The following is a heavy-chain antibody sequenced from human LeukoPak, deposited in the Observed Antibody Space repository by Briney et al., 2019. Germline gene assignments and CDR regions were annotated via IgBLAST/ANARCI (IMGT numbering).Heavy chain of an antibody. J-gene: IGHJ4*02. Sequence: ASVKVSCKASGYTFTSYGISWVRQAPGQGLEWMGWISAYSGNTNYAQKLQGRVTMTTDTSTSTAYMELRSLRSDDTAVYYCARDLGDIAVAGTWFDYWGQGTLVTVSS. CDR3: ARDLGDIAVAGTWFDY. D-gene: IGHD6-19*01. V-gene: IGHV1-18*04. CDR1: GYTFTSYG. CDR2: ISAYSGNT.